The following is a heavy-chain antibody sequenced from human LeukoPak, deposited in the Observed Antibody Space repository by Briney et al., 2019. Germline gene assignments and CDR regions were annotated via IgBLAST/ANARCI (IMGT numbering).Heavy chain of an antibody. J-gene: IGHJ6*02. D-gene: IGHD3-3*01. CDR1: GFTFDDYA. CDR3: ARLPHAYDFWSGYYNPANYYYYYYGMDV. V-gene: IGHV3-9*01. CDR2: ISWNSGSI. Sequence: GGSLRLSCAASGFTFDDYAMHWVRQAPGKGLEWVSGISWNSGSIGYADSVKGRFTISRDNAKNSLYLQMNSLRAEDTAVYYCARLPHAYDFWSGYYNPANYYYYYYGMDVWGQGTTVTVSS.